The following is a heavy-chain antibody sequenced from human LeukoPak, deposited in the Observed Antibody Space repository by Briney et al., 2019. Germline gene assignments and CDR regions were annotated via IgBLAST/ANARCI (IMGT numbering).Heavy chain of an antibody. D-gene: IGHD2-21*02. Sequence: GESLKISCKGSGYSFTSYWIGWVRQMPGKGLEWMGIIYPGNSDTRYIPSFQGQVTISADKSISTAYLQWSSLKASDTAMYYCARGARGGDRLFNEDAFDIWGQGTMVTVSS. V-gene: IGHV5-51*01. CDR2: IYPGNSDT. J-gene: IGHJ3*02. CDR1: GYSFTSYW. CDR3: ARGARGGDRLFNEDAFDI.